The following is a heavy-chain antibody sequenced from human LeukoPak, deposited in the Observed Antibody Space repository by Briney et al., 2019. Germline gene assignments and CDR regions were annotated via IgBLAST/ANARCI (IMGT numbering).Heavy chain of an antibody. CDR3: ARWRTVTTPFDP. V-gene: IGHV1-69*13. Sequence: GASVKVSCKASGGTFSSYAISWVRQAPGQGLEWMGGITPIFGTANYAQKFQGRVTITADESTSTAYMELSSLRSEDTAVYYCARWRTVTTPFDPWGQGTLVTVSS. D-gene: IGHD4-17*01. J-gene: IGHJ5*02. CDR2: ITPIFGTA. CDR1: GGTFSSYA.